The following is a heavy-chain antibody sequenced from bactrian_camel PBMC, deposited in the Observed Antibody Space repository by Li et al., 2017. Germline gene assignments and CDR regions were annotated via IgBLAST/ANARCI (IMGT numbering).Heavy chain of an antibody. V-gene: IGHV3S55*01. CDR3: AADEGAELGSCHGRGFTY. J-gene: IGHJ4*01. CDR1: GFTDSSCC. Sequence: HVQLVESGGGLVQAGGSLRLSCATSGFTDSSCCMAWYRQAPGKEYELVSSIASDGSTVYADHVKGRFTISIDNADHTLLLQMDGMKPEDTAMYYCAADEGAELGSCHGRGFTYWGQGTQVTVS. CDR2: IASDGST. D-gene: IGHD6*01.